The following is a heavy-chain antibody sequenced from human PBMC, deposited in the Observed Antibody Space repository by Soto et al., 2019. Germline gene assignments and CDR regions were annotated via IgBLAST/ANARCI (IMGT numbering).Heavy chain of an antibody. Sequence: PGGSLRLSCAASGFTFRTYGMGWVRQAPGKGLEYVSSISGSGVDRYYADSVRGRFTISRDNSKNTLYLQMNSLRAEDTAVYYCAKLSEDTYSGSYSDSWGQRALVTV. CDR1: GFTFRTYG. D-gene: IGHD1-26*01. J-gene: IGHJ4*02. V-gene: IGHV3-23*01. CDR2: ISGSGVDR. CDR3: AKLSEDTYSGSYSDS.